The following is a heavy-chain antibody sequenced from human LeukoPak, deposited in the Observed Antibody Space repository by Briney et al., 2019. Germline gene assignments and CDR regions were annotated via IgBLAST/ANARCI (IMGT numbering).Heavy chain of an antibody. D-gene: IGHD2-2*01. Sequence: ASVKVSCKASGYTFTGYYMHWVRQAPGQGLEWMGWINPNSGGTNYAQKFQGRVTMTRDTSISTAYMELSRLKSDDTAVYYCARAGIVVVHYEDWEWFDPWGQGTLVTVSS. J-gene: IGHJ5*02. CDR2: INPNSGGT. CDR3: ARAGIVVVHYEDWEWFDP. CDR1: GYTFTGYY. V-gene: IGHV1-2*02.